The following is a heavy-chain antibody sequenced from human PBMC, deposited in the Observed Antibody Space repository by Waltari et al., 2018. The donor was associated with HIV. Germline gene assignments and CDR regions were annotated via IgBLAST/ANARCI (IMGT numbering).Heavy chain of an antibody. V-gene: IGHV3-11*03. CDR2: IAVSSDYT. CDR3: ARVARGLRQGSFDI. CDR1: DFTFIDYS. J-gene: IGHJ3*02. Sequence: QVNLLELGGDLVSLGGPLEPSCLAFDFTFIDYSLTWIRRAPGKRLEGVSYIAVSSDYTNYGDSVKGRFTMSRDDAKKSLFLQMNSLRPEDTAVYYCARVARGLRQGSFDIWGQGTMVTVSS. D-gene: IGHD4-17*01.